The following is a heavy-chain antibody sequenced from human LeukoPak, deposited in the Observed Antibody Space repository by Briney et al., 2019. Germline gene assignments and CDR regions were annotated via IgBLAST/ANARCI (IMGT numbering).Heavy chain of an antibody. CDR1: GGTFSSYA. V-gene: IGHV1-69*13. D-gene: IGHD2-2*02. CDR2: IIPIFGTA. CDR3: AREEDCSSTSCHNYFDY. J-gene: IGHJ4*02. Sequence: SVKVSCKASGGTFSSYAISWVRQAPGQGLEWMGGIIPIFGTANYAQKFQGRVTITADESTSTAYMELRSLRSDDTAVYYCAREEDCSSTSCHNYFDYWGQGTLVTVSS.